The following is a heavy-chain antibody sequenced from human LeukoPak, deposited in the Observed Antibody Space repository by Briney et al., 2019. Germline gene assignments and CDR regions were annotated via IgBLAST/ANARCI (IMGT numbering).Heavy chain of an antibody. CDR1: GFTFSNSA. CDR2: IDFDSSHI. CDR3: ARDPLRYLRVGHYDY. J-gene: IGHJ4*02. Sequence: GWSLRLSCAASGFTFSNSAMNWVRQVPGKGLDGVSSIDFDSSHIYYPAPVRGRFTISRDNARNSVYLQMNSLRVEDTAVYYCARDPLRYLRVGHYDYWGQGTLVAVSS. D-gene: IGHD3-9*01. V-gene: IGHV3-21*01.